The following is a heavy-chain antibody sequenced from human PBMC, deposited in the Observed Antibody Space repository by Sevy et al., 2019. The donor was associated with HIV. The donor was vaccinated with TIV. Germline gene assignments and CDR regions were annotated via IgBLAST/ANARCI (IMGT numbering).Heavy chain of an antibody. CDR2: INPNSGGT. CDR3: ARGDIVVEVTAKRAARFLDY. J-gene: IGHJ4*02. D-gene: IGHD2-15*01. V-gene: IGHV1-2*06. Sequence: ASVKVSCKASGYTFTGYYMHWVRQAPGQGLEWMGRINPNSGGTNYAQKFQGRVTMTRDTSISTAYMELSRLRSDDTAVYFCARGDIVVEVTAKRAARFLDYWGQGTLVTVSS. CDR1: GYTFTGYY.